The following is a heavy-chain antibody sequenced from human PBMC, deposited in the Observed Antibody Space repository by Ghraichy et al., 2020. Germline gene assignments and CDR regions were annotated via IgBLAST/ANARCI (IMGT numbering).Heavy chain of an antibody. D-gene: IGHD5-18*01. Sequence: LSLTCAASGFTFNTYYMTWVRQAPGQGLEWVANIKQDGSEKYYVESVKGRFTISRDNARDSVYLQMNSLTAEDTAVYFCGRGGYIYGSNPVDYWGQGTQVIVSS. CDR1: GFTFNTYY. V-gene: IGHV3-7*04. CDR3: GRGGYIYGSNPVDY. CDR2: IKQDGSEK. J-gene: IGHJ4*02.